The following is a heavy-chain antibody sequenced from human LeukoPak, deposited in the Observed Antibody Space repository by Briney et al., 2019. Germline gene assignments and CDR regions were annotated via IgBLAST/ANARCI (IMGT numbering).Heavy chain of an antibody. V-gene: IGHV1-2*02. D-gene: IGHD5-24*01. CDR2: INPNSGGT. J-gene: IGHJ3*02. Sequence: ASVKVSCKASGYTFTGYYTHWVRQAPGQGLEWMGWINPNSGGTNYAQKFQGRVTMTRDTSISTAYMELSRLRSDDTAVYYCARDSGDGYNRDAFDIWGQGTMVTVSS. CDR3: ARDSGDGYNRDAFDI. CDR1: GYTFTGYY.